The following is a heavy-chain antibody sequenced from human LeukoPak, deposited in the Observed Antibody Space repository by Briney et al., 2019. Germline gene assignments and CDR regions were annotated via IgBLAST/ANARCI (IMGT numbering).Heavy chain of an antibody. D-gene: IGHD3-10*01. CDR1: GDSISSYY. CDR2: IYYSGST. Sequence: SETLSLTCTVSGDSISSYYWSWIRQPPGKGLEWIGYIYYSGSTNYNPSLKSRVTISVDASKNQFSLKLSSVTAVDTAVYYCARDRYYYGSGSYPYMDVWGKGTTVTISS. V-gene: IGHV4-59*12. J-gene: IGHJ6*03. CDR3: ARDRYYYGSGSYPYMDV.